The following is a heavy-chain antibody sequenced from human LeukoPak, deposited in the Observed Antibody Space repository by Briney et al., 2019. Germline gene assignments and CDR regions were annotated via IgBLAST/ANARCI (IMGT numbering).Heavy chain of an antibody. V-gene: IGHV3-23*01. Sequence: PGGSLLLSCVASGFTFTSYAMTWVRQAPGKGLEWVSGIIGSGGSTFYADSVKGHFTISRDNSKNTVHLQMNSLRAEDTAVYYCAKRDSSGYHYFDYWGQGTLVTVSS. CDR2: IIGSGGST. CDR1: GFTFTSYA. D-gene: IGHD3-22*01. CDR3: AKRDSSGYHYFDY. J-gene: IGHJ4*02.